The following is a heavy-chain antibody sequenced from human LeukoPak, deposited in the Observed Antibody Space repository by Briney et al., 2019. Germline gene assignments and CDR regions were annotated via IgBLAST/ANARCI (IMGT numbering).Heavy chain of an antibody. J-gene: IGHJ4*02. Sequence: ASVKVSCKASDYTFSSYGIHWVRQALGQGPEWMAWISAYNGNRDYALKFQGRVTMATDTSTNTAQMELRSLRSDDTAVYYCARGPSHYFGAGSAPKDFDYWGQGTLVIVSS. CDR2: ISAYNGNR. CDR1: DYTFSSYG. CDR3: ARGPSHYFGAGSAPKDFDY. D-gene: IGHD3-10*01. V-gene: IGHV1-18*01.